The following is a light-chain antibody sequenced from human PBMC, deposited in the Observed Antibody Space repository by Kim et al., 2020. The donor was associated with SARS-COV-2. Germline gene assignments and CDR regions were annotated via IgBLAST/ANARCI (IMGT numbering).Light chain of an antibody. CDR3: LLSYSGGRV. Sequence: PGGTVTPTFGSSITAVTSSHYPYYFQQKPGPAPRTLICDTNNKHTWTPARFSGSLLWGQAALTLSGAQPEDEAEYYCLLSYSGGRVFGGGTQLTVL. CDR2: DTN. V-gene: IGLV7-46*01. CDR1: ITAVTSSHY. J-gene: IGLJ3*02.